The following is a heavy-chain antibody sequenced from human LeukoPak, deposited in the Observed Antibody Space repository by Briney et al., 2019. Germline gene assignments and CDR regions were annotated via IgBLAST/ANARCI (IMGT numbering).Heavy chain of an antibody. CDR1: GFTFSSYW. J-gene: IGHJ4*02. Sequence: GGSLRLSCVASGFTFSSYWMTWVRQAPGKGLEWVANIKDDGRDKNYVDSVKGRFTISRDNAKSSVYLQMNSLRAEDTAVYYCARRGGRADYGAKGRGYYFDYWGQGTLVTVSS. V-gene: IGHV3-7*03. CDR3: ARRGGRADYGAKGRGYYFDY. D-gene: IGHD4-17*01. CDR2: IKDDGRDK.